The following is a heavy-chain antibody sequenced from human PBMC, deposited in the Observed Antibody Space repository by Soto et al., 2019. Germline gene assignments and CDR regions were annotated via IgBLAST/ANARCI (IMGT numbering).Heavy chain of an antibody. V-gene: IGHV1-69*01. CDR1: RGTFSSYA. CDR3: ARALTIFGVVTSNNWFDP. Sequence: QVQLVQSGAEVKKPGSSVKVSCKASRGTFSSYAISWVRQAPGQGLEWMGGIIPIFGTANYAQKFQGRVTITADESTSTAYMELSSLRSEDTAVYYCARALTIFGVVTSNNWFDPWGQGTLVTVSS. CDR2: IIPIFGTA. J-gene: IGHJ5*02. D-gene: IGHD3-3*01.